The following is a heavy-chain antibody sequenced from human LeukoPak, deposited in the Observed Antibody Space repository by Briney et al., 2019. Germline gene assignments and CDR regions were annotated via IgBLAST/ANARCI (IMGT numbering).Heavy chain of an antibody. D-gene: IGHD3-22*01. V-gene: IGHV4-4*09. CDR1: GGSISSYY. J-gene: IGHJ4*02. CDR2: IYTSGST. CDR3: AGYDSSGSLFDY. Sequence: SETLSLTCTVPGGSISSYYWSWIRQPPGKGLEWIGYIYTSGSTNYNPSLKSRVTISVDTSKNQFSLKLSSVTAADTAVYYCAGYDSSGSLFDYWGQGTLVTVSS.